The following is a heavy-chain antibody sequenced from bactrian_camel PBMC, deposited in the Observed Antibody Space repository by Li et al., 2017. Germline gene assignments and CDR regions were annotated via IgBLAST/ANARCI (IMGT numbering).Heavy chain of an antibody. CDR1: GATYCPYD. CDR3: AAQRGAWDGACLTRLDDAY. V-gene: IGHV3S55*01. D-gene: IGHD5*01. Sequence: VQLVESGGGSVQAGGSLRLSCAASGATYCPYDMSWYRQAPGKDREFVSRSGSDGGTTYADSVKGRFTIYKDNAKDTLALQMNSLQPEDTAMYYCAAQRGAWDGACLTRLDDAYWGQGTQVTVS. CDR2: SGSDGGT. J-gene: IGHJ4*01.